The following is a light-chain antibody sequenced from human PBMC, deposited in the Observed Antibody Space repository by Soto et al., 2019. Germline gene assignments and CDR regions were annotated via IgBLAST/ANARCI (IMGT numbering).Light chain of an antibody. CDR3: QQYMNYVT. CDR2: DAS. J-gene: IGKJ1*01. CDR1: QSISTW. Sequence: DIQMTQSPSTLSAYVGDRVTFTCRASQSISTWLAWYQQKPGKAPKLLIYDASSLQSDVPSRWSGSGSGTEFTLTMSALQTDGFAIYCYQQYMNYVTFGRGTKVDIK. V-gene: IGKV1-5*01.